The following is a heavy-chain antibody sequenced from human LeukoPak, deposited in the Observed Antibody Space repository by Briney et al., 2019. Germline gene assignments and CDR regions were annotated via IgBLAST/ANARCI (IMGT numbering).Heavy chain of an antibody. D-gene: IGHD3-10*02. V-gene: IGHV3-30*02. Sequence: GGSLRLSCAASRFTFSSYSMHWVRQAPGKGLEWVAFIRYDGSNKDYADSVKGRFTISRDNSKNTLYLQMNSLRAEDTAVYYCAELGITMIGGVWGKGTTVTISS. CDR1: RFTFSSYS. CDR3: AELGITMIGGV. J-gene: IGHJ6*04. CDR2: IRYDGSNK.